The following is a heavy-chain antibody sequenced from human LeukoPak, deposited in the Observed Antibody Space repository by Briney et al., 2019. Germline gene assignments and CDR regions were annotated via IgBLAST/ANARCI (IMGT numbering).Heavy chain of an antibody. D-gene: IGHD4-17*01. J-gene: IGHJ2*01. CDR2: INPSGGGT. CDR3: ARSTTVTTRGGWYFDL. V-gene: IGHV1-46*01. Sequence: ASVKVSCKVSGYTLTELSMHWVRQAPGQGLEWMGIINPSGGGTSYAQKFQDRVTMTRDTSTSTVYMELSSLRSEDTVVYYCARSTTVTTRGGWYFDLWGRGTLVTVSS. CDR1: GYTLTELS.